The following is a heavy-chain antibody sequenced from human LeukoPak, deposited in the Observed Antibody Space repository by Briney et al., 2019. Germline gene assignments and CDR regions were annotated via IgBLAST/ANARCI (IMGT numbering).Heavy chain of an antibody. Sequence: GASVKVSCKASGYTFTSYDINWVRQATREGLEWMGWMNPNSGNTGYAQKFQGRVTMTRNTSISTAYMELSSLRSEDTAVYYCARSRGALSVRNWFDPWGQGTLVTVSS. CDR3: ARSRGALSVRNWFDP. V-gene: IGHV1-8*01. CDR1: GYTFTSYD. CDR2: MNPNSGNT. D-gene: IGHD2-15*01. J-gene: IGHJ5*02.